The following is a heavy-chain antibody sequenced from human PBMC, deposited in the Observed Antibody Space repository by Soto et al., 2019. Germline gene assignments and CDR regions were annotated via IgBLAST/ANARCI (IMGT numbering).Heavy chain of an antibody. D-gene: IGHD2-8*01. CDR1: GFTFTKYW. J-gene: IGHJ4*02. CDR3: AIQDCTNDVCLEATVTVGGALEY. CDR2: ISSDGTTT. V-gene: IGHV3-74*01. Sequence: EVQLVESGGGLVQPGGALRLSCAASGFTFTKYWMHWVRLAPGKGPVWVSYISSDGTTTDYADSVKGRFTISRDNANNMLYLQMDSLRVEDTAVYYCAIQDCTNDVCLEATVTVGGALEYWGQGAQVTVSS.